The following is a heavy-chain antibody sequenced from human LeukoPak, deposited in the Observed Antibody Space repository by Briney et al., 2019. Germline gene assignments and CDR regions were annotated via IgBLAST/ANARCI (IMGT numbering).Heavy chain of an antibody. CDR3: ARDRYSSGWYDY. CDR1: GFTFSSYS. Sequence: GGSLRLSCAASGFTFSSYSMDWVRQAPGKGLEWVSSISSSSSYIYYADSVKGRFTISRDNAKNSLYLQMNSLRAEDTAVYYCARDRYSSGWYDYWGQGTLVTVSS. D-gene: IGHD6-19*01. J-gene: IGHJ4*02. CDR2: ISSSSSYI. V-gene: IGHV3-21*01.